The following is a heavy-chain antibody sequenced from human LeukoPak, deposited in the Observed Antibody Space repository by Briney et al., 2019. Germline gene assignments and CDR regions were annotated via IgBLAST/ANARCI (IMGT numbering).Heavy chain of an antibody. V-gene: IGHV1-2*06. J-gene: IGHJ4*02. CDR2: INPNSGGT. CDR1: GYTFTGYY. CDR3: ARGSGYYYDSSGYYYSD. Sequence: ASVKVSCKASGYTFTGYYMHLVRQAPGQGLEWMGRINPNSGGTNYAQKFQGRVTMTRDTSISTAYMELSRLRSDDTAVYYCARGSGYYYDSSGYYYSDWGQGTLATVSS. D-gene: IGHD3-22*01.